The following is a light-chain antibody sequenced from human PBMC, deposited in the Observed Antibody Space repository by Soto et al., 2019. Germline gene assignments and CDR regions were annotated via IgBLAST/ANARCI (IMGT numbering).Light chain of an antibody. V-gene: IGLV2-14*01. CDR1: SRDVGGYNY. CDR3: SSYTSSSTVV. Sequence: QSVLTQPASVSGSPGQSITISCTGTSRDVGGYNYVSWYQQHPGKAPKLMIYDVSNRLSGVSNRLSGSKSGNTAYLTISGLQAEDEADYYCSSYTSSSTVVFGGGTKVTVL. J-gene: IGLJ2*01. CDR2: DVS.